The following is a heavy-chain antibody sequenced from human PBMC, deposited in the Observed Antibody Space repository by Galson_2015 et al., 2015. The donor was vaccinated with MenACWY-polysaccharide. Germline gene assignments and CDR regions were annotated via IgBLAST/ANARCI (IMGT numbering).Heavy chain of an antibody. J-gene: IGHJ3*01. Sequence: SLRLSCAASEFTFSTYAMHWVRQAPGKGLEWVAGMKSDGNNKYYADSLKGRFTISRDNSKNTLYLQVDSLRPEDTAMYYCAKEPFGSGPFDFWGRGSMVTVSS. CDR3: AKEPFGSGPFDF. CDR2: MKSDGNNK. D-gene: IGHD3-10*01. CDR1: EFTFSTYA. V-gene: IGHV3-30-3*01.